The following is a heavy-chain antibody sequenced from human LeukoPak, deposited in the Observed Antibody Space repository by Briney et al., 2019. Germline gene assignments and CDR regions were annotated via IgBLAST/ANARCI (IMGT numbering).Heavy chain of an antibody. J-gene: IGHJ4*02. CDR1: GFIVRNTY. D-gene: IGHD6-19*01. V-gene: IGHV3-66*01. CDR2: IYSDGKT. CDR3: ARDGIGIAVSGEDY. Sequence: GGSLRLSCAASGFIVRNTYMSWVRQAPGKGLEWVSVIYSDGKTFYADSVKGRFTISRDNSKNTLYLQMNSLRAEDTAVYYCARDGIGIAVSGEDYWGQGTLVTVSS.